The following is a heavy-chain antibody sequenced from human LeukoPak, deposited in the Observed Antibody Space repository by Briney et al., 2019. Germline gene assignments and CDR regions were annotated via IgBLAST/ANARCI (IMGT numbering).Heavy chain of an antibody. CDR3: ARVRYSSFDF. V-gene: IGHV4-34*01. CDR1: GGTFTGYY. D-gene: IGHD5-18*01. Sequence: SETLSLTCAVEGGTFTGYYWIWIRQSTEKGLEWVGEINHRGSTNYNPTFKSRVSLSVDSARTQFSLRLHSLTAADSAMYYCARVRYSSFDFWGQGILVTVSS. J-gene: IGHJ4*01. CDR2: INHRGST.